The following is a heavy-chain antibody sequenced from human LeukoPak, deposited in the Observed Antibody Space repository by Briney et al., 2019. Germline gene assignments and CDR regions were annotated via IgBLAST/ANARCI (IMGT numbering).Heavy chain of an antibody. D-gene: IGHD3-10*01. Sequence: SETLSLTCAVYGGSFSGYYWSWIRQPPGKGLEWIGEINHSGSTNYNPSLKSRVTISVDTSKNQFSLKLSSVTAADTAVYYCARGSPYYYGSGSYSDYWGQGTLVTVSS. V-gene: IGHV4-34*01. J-gene: IGHJ4*02. CDR1: GGSFSGYY. CDR2: INHSGST. CDR3: ARGSPYYYGSGSYSDY.